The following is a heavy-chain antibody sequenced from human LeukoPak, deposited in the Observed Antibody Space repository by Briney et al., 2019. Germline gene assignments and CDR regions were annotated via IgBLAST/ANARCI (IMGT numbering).Heavy chain of an antibody. CDR2: ISCSGSGGST. Sequence: GGSLRLSCAASGFIFSSYGMTWVRQAPGKGLEWVSSISCSGSGGSTYYADSVKGRVTISRDNAKNSLYLQMNSLRAEDTAVYYCAREIAESYYYYYYMDVWGKGTTVTVSS. V-gene: IGHV3-21*01. CDR3: AREIAESYYYYYYMDV. J-gene: IGHJ6*03. CDR1: GFIFSSYG.